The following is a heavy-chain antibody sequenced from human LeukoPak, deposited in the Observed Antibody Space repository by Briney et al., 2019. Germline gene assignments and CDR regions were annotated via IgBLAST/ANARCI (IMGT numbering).Heavy chain of an antibody. CDR2: IKQDGREK. Sequence: GGSLRLSCAASGFTFSSYWMSWVRQAPGKGLEWVANIKQDGREKYYVDSVKGRFTISRDNAKNSLYLQMNSLRAEDTAVYYCARDHILWFGELFDYWGQGTLVTVSS. CDR1: GFTFSSYW. V-gene: IGHV3-7*04. J-gene: IGHJ4*02. CDR3: ARDHILWFGELFDY. D-gene: IGHD3-10*01.